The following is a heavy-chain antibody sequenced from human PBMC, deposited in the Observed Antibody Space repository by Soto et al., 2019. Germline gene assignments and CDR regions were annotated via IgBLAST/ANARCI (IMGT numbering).Heavy chain of an antibody. J-gene: IGHJ4*02. D-gene: IGHD2-15*01. CDR1: GFIFSDHY. CDR3: YRGSDY. V-gene: IGHV3-72*01. CDR2: TRNKANSHTT. Sequence: GGSLRISCAASGFIFSDHYMDWVRQAPGKGLEWVGRTRNKANSHTTEYAASVKGRLPISRDDAKSSVTAAATAVHYCARVRGGLYRGSDYWGQGTLVTVYS.